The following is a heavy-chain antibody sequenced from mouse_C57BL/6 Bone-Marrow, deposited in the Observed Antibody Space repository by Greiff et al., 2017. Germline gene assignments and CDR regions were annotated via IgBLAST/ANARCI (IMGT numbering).Heavy chain of an antibody. CDR2: ISSGGSYT. D-gene: IGHD2-5*01. V-gene: IGHV5-6*01. CDR1: GFTFSSYG. CDR3: ASAYSNYVDY. Sequence: EVKVVESGGDLVKPGGSLKLSCAASGFTFSSYGMSWVRQTPDKRLEWVATISSGGSYTYYPDSVKGRFTISRDNAKNTLYLQMSSLKSEDTAMYYCASAYSNYVDYWGQGTTLTVSS. J-gene: IGHJ2*01.